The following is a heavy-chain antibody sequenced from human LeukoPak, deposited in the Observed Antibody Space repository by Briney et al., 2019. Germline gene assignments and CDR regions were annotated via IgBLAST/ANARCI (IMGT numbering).Heavy chain of an antibody. CDR2: ISQSGST. D-gene: IGHD3-10*01. Sequence: SETLSLTRAVSGYSISSGYYWGWIRQPPGKGLEWIGSISQSGSTYYNPSLKGRVIISLDTSKNQFSLKLSSVTATDTAVYYCARVDGWGVVGTTGRFDYWGQGTLVTVSS. J-gene: IGHJ4*02. V-gene: IGHV4-38-2*01. CDR3: ARVDGWGVVGTTGRFDY. CDR1: GYSISSGYY.